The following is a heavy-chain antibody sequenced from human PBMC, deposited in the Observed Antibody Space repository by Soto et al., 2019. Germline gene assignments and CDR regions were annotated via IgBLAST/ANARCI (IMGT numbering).Heavy chain of an antibody. CDR1: GFTFSSYW. V-gene: IGHV3-74*01. CDR2: MNEDGGTT. D-gene: IGHD3-10*01. CDR3: ASDLSGRADV. Sequence: GGSLRLSCAASGFTFSSYWMHWVRQAPGKGLVWVSRMNEDGGTTDYAASVKGRFTISRDNAKNTLYLQLNSLRVEDTAVYYCASDLSGRADVWGQGTTVTVSS. J-gene: IGHJ6*02.